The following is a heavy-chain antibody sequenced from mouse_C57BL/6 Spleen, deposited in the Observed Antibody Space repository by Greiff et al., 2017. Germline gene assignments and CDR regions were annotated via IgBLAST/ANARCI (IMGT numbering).Heavy chain of an antibody. J-gene: IGHJ3*01. CDR3: TRDGVYGGFAY. Sequence: EVKLMESGEGLVKPGGSLKLSCAASGFTFSSYAMSWVRQTPEKRLEWVAYISSGGDYIYYADTVKGRFTISRDNARNTLYLQMSSLKSEDTAMYYCTRDGVYGGFAYWGKGTLVTVSA. CDR1: GFTFSSYA. D-gene: IGHD1-1*01. V-gene: IGHV5-9-1*02. CDR2: ISSGGDYI.